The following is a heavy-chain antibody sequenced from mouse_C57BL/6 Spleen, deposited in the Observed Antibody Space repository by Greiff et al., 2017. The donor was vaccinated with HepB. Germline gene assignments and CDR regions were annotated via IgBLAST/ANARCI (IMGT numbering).Heavy chain of an antibody. Sequence: DVQLQESGPGLAKPSQTLSLTCSVTGYSITSDYWNWIRKFPGNKLEYIGYISYSGSTYYNPSLKSRISITRDTSKNQYYLQLNSVTTEDTATYYCARYPTAYYSNYAYFDYWGQGTTLTVSS. V-gene: IGHV3-8*01. CDR3: ARYPTAYYSNYAYFDY. CDR2: ISYSGST. D-gene: IGHD2-5*01. J-gene: IGHJ2*01. CDR1: GYSITSDY.